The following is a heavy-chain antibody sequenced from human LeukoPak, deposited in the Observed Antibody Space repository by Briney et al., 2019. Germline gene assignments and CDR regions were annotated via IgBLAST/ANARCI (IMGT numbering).Heavy chain of an antibody. CDR3: AKSITMIVVVTHYFDY. D-gene: IGHD3-22*01. CDR1: GFTFSSYA. CDR2: IIGSGGST. Sequence: GASLRLSCSTSGFTFSSYAMSCVRQAPGEGLGWVSAIIGSGGSTYYADSVKARFTISSANSKNTLYPKMNSLRAEDTAVYYCAKSITMIVVVTHYFDYWGQGKLVTVSS. V-gene: IGHV3-23*01. J-gene: IGHJ4*02.